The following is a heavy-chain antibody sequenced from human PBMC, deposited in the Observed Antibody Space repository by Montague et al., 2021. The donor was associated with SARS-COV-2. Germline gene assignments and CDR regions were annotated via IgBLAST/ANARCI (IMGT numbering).Heavy chain of an antibody. D-gene: IGHD3-3*01. J-gene: IGHJ4*02. V-gene: IGHV4-31*03. CDR3: ARAQTIFVVVITSFDY. Sequence: TLSLTCTVSGGSISSGGYYWSWIRQHPGKGLEWIGYIYYSGXPXYXXXXKXRVTISVDTYKNQLSLKLSSVTAADTAVYYCARAQTIFVVVITSFDYWGQGTLVTVSS. CDR2: IYYSGXP. CDR1: GGSISSGGYY.